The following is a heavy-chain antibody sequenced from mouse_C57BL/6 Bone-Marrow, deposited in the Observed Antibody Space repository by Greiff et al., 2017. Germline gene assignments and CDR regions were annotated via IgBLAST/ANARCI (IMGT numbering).Heavy chain of an antibody. V-gene: IGHV1-19*01. CDR3: ARKSGYPWFAY. J-gene: IGHJ3*01. Sequence: EVQLQQSGPVLVKPGASVQMSCKASGYTFTDYYMKWLKQSHGKSLEWIGVINPYNGGTSYNQKFKGKATLTVEKSSSTAYMELNSLTSEDSAVYYCARKSGYPWFAYWGQGTLVTVSA. CDR2: INPYNGGT. D-gene: IGHD2-2*01. CDR1: GYTFTDYY.